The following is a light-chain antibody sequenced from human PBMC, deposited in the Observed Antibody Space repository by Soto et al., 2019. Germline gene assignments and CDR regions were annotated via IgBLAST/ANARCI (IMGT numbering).Light chain of an antibody. V-gene: IGKV1-27*01. CDR2: AAS. J-gene: IGKJ1*01. CDR3: QKYDSAPWT. Sequence: DIQMTQSPSSLSASVRDRVTITCRASQGISNYLAWYQKKPGKVPKLLIYAASTLQSGVPSRVRGSGSGTDFTLTISSLQPAEVATYYGQKYDSAPWTFGQGTKVEIK. CDR1: QGISNY.